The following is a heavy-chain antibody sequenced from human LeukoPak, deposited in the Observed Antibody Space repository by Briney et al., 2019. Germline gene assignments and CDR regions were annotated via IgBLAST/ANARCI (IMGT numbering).Heavy chain of an antibody. Sequence: PSETLSLTYTVSGYSISSGYYWGWIRQPPGTGLEWIGSIYHSGSTYYNPSLKSRVTISVDTSKNQFSLKLSSVTAADTAVYYCASGDYGFVDYWGQGTLVSVSS. V-gene: IGHV4-38-2*02. J-gene: IGHJ4*02. CDR3: ASGDYGFVDY. D-gene: IGHD4-17*01. CDR1: GYSISSGYY. CDR2: IYHSGST.